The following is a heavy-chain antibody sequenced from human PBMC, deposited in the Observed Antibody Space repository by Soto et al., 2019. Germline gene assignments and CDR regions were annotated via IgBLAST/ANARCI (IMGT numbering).Heavy chain of an antibody. Sequence: QITLKESGPPLVKPTQTLTLTCTFSGFSLSTSGLSVGWIRQPPGQALEWLALIFWDDDKRYNPSLKSRLTITKDTSKNQVVLTMANMDPVDTATYYCAHSDRSGWFDPWGQGTLVTVSS. D-gene: IGHD3-10*01. CDR3: AHSDRSGWFDP. CDR2: IFWDDDK. J-gene: IGHJ5*02. V-gene: IGHV2-5*02. CDR1: GFSLSTSGLS.